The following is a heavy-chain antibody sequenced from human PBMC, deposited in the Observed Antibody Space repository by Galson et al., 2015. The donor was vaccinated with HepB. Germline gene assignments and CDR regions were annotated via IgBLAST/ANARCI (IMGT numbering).Heavy chain of an antibody. D-gene: IGHD6-13*01. CDR1: GFTFSGSA. Sequence: SLRLSCAASGFTFSGSAMHWVRQASGKGLEWVGRIRSKANSYATAYAASVKGRFTISRDDSKNTAYLQMNSLKTEDTAVYYCTRMSGQLVHGTRWGYFDLWGRGTLVTVSS. J-gene: IGHJ2*01. CDR3: TRMSGQLVHGTRWGYFDL. CDR2: IRSKANSYAT. V-gene: IGHV3-73*01.